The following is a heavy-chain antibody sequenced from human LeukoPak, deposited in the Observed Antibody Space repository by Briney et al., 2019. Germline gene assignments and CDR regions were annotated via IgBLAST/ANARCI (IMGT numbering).Heavy chain of an antibody. CDR1: GYTFTSYG. D-gene: IGHD3-10*01. V-gene: IGHV1-18*01. Sequence: GASVKVSCKASGYTFTSYGISWVRQAPGQGLEWMGWISAYNGNTNYAQKLQGRVTMTTDTSTSTAYMELRSLRSDDTAVYYCARDGSITMVRGENDYWCQGTLVTVSS. CDR2: ISAYNGNT. J-gene: IGHJ4*02. CDR3: ARDGSITMVRGENDY.